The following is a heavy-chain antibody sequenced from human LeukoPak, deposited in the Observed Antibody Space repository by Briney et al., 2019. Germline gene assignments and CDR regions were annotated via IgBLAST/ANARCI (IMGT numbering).Heavy chain of an antibody. CDR3: ARMSQLLHRGSFDY. V-gene: IGHV4-34*01. CDR1: GGSFSGYY. D-gene: IGHD2-2*01. Sequence: SETLSLTCAVYGGSFSGYYWSWIRQPPGKGLEWIGEINHSGSTNYNPSLKSRVTISVDTSKNQFSLKLSSVTAADTAVYYCARMSQLLHRGSFDYWGQGTLVTVSS. CDR2: INHSGST. J-gene: IGHJ4*02.